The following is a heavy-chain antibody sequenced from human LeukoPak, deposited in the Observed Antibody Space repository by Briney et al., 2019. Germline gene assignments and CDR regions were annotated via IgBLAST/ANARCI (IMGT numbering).Heavy chain of an antibody. Sequence: SETLSLTCTVSGDSISSSSYYWGWIRQPPGKGLEWIGNIYYSGRTDYSPSLKSRLTMSVDTSNNQFSLKLCSVTAADTAVYYCARHVSRFFDWSGYYMDVWGKGTTITVSS. CDR1: GDSISSSSYY. CDR2: IYYSGRT. CDR3: ARHVSRFFDWSGYYMDV. D-gene: IGHD3-9*01. J-gene: IGHJ6*03. V-gene: IGHV4-39*01.